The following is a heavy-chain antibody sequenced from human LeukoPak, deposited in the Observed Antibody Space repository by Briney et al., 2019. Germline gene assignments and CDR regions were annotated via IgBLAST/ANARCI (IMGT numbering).Heavy chain of an antibody. CDR3: ATGLFFQVDTAMATVTYFDY. CDR1: GYTLNELS. J-gene: IGHJ4*02. V-gene: IGHV1-24*01. D-gene: IGHD5-18*01. CDR2: FAPEDGET. Sequence: ASVKVSCKVSGYTLNELSMHWVRQAPGKGLEWMGGFAPEDGETIYAQKFQGRVTMTEDTSTDTAYMELSSLRSEDTAVYYCATGLFFQVDTAMATVTYFDYWGQGTLVTVSS.